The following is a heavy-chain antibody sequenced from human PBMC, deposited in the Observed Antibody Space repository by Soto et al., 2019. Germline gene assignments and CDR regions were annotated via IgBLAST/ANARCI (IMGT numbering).Heavy chain of an antibody. Sequence: SETLSLTCTVSGGSISSYYWSWIRQPPGKGLEWIGYIYYSGSTNYNPSLKSRVTISVDTSKNQFSLKLSSVTAADTAVYYCARGGGAEWVFYWFDPWGQGTLVTVSS. V-gene: IGHV4-59*01. CDR2: IYYSGST. CDR1: GGSISSYY. D-gene: IGHD3-3*01. CDR3: ARGGGAEWVFYWFDP. J-gene: IGHJ5*02.